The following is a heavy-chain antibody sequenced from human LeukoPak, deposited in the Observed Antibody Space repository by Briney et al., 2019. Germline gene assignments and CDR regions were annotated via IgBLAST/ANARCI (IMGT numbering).Heavy chain of an antibody. D-gene: IGHD4-17*01. CDR3: ARNYGDYPRFDY. CDR1: GFTFSSYS. V-gene: IGHV3-21*01. Sequence: PGGSLRLSCAASGFTFSSYSMNWVRQAPGKGLEWVSSISSSSSYIYCADSVKGRFTISRDNAKNSLYLQMNSLRAEDTAVYYCARNYGDYPRFDYWGQGTLVTVSS. CDR2: ISSSSSYI. J-gene: IGHJ4*02.